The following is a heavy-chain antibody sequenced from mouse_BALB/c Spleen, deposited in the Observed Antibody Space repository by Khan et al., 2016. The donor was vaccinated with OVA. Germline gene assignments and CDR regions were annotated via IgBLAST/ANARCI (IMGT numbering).Heavy chain of an antibody. Sequence: VQLKQSGAALVKPGASVDLSCTASGFTITDTYIHWVKQRPEQGLEWIGRIAPANGNTKYDPMFQGKATITADTSSNTSYLRLSSLTSEDTAVYFGARPYYYPRDFDVWGEGTTVTVAS. V-gene: IGHV14-3*02. CDR3: ARPYYYPRDFDV. J-gene: IGHJ1*01. CDR2: IAPANGNT. D-gene: IGHD2-4*01. CDR1: GFTITDTY.